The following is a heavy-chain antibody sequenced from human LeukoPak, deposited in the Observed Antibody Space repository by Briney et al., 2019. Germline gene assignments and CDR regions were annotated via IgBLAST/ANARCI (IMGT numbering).Heavy chain of an antibody. D-gene: IGHD4-23*01. CDR1: GYTFSNYD. CDR3: ARDFGGSAVTRPFFDY. J-gene: IGHJ4*02. Sequence: ASVKVSCKTSGYTFSNYDINWVRQAAGQGLEWMGWMNPNSGNAAYAQKFQGRVTITADKSTSTAYMELSSLRSEDTAVYYCARDFGGSAVTRPFFDYWGQGTLVTVSS. CDR2: MNPNSGNA. V-gene: IGHV1-8*03.